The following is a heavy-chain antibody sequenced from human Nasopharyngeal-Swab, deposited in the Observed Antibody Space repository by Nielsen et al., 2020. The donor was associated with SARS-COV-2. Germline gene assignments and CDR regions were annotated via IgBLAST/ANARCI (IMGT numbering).Heavy chain of an antibody. CDR3: QRVQTSHYYGLDV. D-gene: IGHD6-6*01. CDR1: GTTFSNYW. J-gene: IGHJ6*02. CDR2: IKYDESEK. V-gene: IGHV3-7*05. Sequence: GESLKISCAASGTTFSNYWMSWVRQAPGKGLEWVANIKYDESEKYYVASVKGRFTISRDNAKNSLYLQMNSLRVEDTAVYYCQRVQTSHYYGLDVWGQGTTVTVSS.